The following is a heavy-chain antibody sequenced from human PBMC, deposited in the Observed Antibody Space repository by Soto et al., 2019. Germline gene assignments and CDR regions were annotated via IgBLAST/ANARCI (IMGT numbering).Heavy chain of an antibody. CDR1: GFTFSGYW. D-gene: IGHD2-2*01. V-gene: IGHV3-7*01. CDR2: IKQDGSEK. J-gene: IGHJ4*02. CDR3: AKNNRYCSSTNSFVFDY. Sequence: EVQLVESGGGLVQPGGSLRLSCAASGFTFSGYWMSWVRQAPGKGLEWVANIKQDGSEKYNVDSVKGRFTISRDNAKNSLYLLMDSLTAKHKAVYYCAKNNRYCSSTNSFVFDYWGQGTLVTVSS.